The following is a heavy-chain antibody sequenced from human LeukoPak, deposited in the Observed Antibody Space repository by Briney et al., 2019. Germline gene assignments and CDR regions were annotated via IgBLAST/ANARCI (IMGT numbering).Heavy chain of an antibody. D-gene: IGHD6-13*01. CDR1: GFTVSSNY. CDR2: IYSDGNT. J-gene: IGHJ4*02. CDR3: ARDRGAAAGYFDY. V-gene: IGHV3-53*01. Sequence: GGSLRLSCAASGFTVSSNYISWVRQAPGKGLEWVSIIYSDGNTYYADSVKGRFTISRDNSKNTLYLQMNSLRAEDTAVYYCARDRGAAAGYFDYWGQGTLVTVSS.